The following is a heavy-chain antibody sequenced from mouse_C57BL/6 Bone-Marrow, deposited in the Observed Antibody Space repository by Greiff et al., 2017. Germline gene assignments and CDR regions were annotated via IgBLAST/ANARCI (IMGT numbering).Heavy chain of an antibody. Sequence: QVQLHQSGAELARPGASVKMSCKASGYTFTSYTMHWVKQRPGQGLEWIGYINPSSGYTKYNQKFKDKATLTADKSSSTAYMQLSSLTSEDSAVYYCARWDGYSAMDYWGQGTSVTVSS. V-gene: IGHV1-4*01. CDR3: ARWDGYSAMDY. CDR1: GYTFTSYT. J-gene: IGHJ4*01. D-gene: IGHD4-1*01. CDR2: INPSSGYT.